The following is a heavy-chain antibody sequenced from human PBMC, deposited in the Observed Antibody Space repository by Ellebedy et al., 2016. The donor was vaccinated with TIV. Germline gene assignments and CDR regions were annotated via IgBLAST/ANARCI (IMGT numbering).Heavy chain of an antibody. CDR3: ARNEGLVTYSLHPPDY. V-gene: IGHV1-18*04. CDR1: GYTFTNYD. D-gene: IGHD3/OR15-3a*01. J-gene: IGHJ4*02. CDR2: ISACTGNR. Sequence: AASVKVSCKASGYTFTNYDLSWVRQAPGQGLEWMGWISACTGNRDYAQKLQGGVTMTTDTPTSTAYMELRGLTSDDTAVYYCARNEGLVTYSLHPPDYWGQGTLVTVSS.